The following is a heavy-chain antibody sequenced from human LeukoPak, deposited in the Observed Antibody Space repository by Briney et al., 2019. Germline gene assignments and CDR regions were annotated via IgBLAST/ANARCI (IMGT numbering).Heavy chain of an antibody. CDR2: IKQDGSEI. J-gene: IGHJ4*02. CDR1: GFSFSSYW. Sequence: GGSLRLSCVGSGFSFSSYWMSWVRQAPGKGLEGVANIKQDGSEIFYVDSVKGRFTISRDNAKNSLYMQMDNLRGEETGMYYCARSLLSPHPRGASDYWGQGTLVTVSS. CDR3: ARSLLSPHPRGASDY. V-gene: IGHV3-7*01. D-gene: IGHD2-15*01.